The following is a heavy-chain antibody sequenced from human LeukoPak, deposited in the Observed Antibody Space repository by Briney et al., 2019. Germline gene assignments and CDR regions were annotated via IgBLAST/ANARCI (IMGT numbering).Heavy chain of an antibody. V-gene: IGHV1-69*05. CDR1: GGTFSSYA. Sequence: SVKVSCKASGGTFSSYAISWVRQAPGQGLEWMGGIIPIFGTANYAQKFQGRVTITTDESTSTAYMELSSLRSEDTAVYYCARSGIAVAEPYYYGMDVWGQGTTVTVSS. CDR2: IIPIFGTA. D-gene: IGHD6-13*01. J-gene: IGHJ6*02. CDR3: ARSGIAVAEPYYYGMDV.